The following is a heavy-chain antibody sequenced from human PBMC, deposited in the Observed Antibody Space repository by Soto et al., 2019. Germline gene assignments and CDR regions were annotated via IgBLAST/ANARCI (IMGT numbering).Heavy chain of an antibody. Sequence: SETLSLTCTVSGGSISSSSYYWGWIRQPPGKGLEWIGSIYYSGSTYYNPSLKSRVTISVDTSKNQFSLKLSSVTAADTAVYYCARHSIRGILWFGELPYFDYWGQGTLVTVSS. D-gene: IGHD3-10*01. CDR3: ARHSIRGILWFGELPYFDY. J-gene: IGHJ4*02. CDR2: IYYSGST. CDR1: GGSISSSSYY. V-gene: IGHV4-39*01.